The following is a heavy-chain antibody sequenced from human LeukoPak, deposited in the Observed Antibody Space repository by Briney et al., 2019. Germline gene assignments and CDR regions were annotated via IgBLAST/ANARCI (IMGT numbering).Heavy chain of an antibody. CDR2: ISGSGSGGGT. V-gene: IGHV3-23*01. Sequence: GGSLRLSCAASGFTFSNYAMSWVRQAPGKGLEWVSAISGSGSGGGTYNADSVKGRFTISRDNSKNTLYLQMNSLRAEDTAVYYCATLGELSLYPGDCWGQGTLVTVSS. J-gene: IGHJ4*02. CDR1: GFTFSNYA. D-gene: IGHD3-16*02. CDR3: ATLGELSLYPGDC.